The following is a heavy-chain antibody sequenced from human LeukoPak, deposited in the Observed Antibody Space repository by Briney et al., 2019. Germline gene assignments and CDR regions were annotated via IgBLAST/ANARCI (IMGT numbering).Heavy chain of an antibody. V-gene: IGHV4-4*07. CDR1: GGSISSYY. CDR3: ARDKYAYYYDSSGYPRLDV. D-gene: IGHD3-22*01. CDR2: IYTSGST. Sequence: SETLSLTCTVSGGSISSYYRSWVRQPAGKGLEWIGRIYTSGSTNYNPSLKSRVTMSVDTSKNQFSLKLSSVTAADTAVYYCARDKYAYYYDSSGYPRLDVWGKGTTVTVSS. J-gene: IGHJ6*04.